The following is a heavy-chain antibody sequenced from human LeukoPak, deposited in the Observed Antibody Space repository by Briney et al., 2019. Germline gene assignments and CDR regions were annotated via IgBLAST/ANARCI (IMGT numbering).Heavy chain of an antibody. CDR1: GFIISNQY. CDR2: INYSADA. Sequence: GSLRLSCAASGFIISNQYLSWVRQAPGKGLEWIGEINYSADANYNPSLKSRVTISVDTSKNQFSLKLSSVTAADTAVYYCARGYYGSGSHCCHMDVWGKGTTITVS. D-gene: IGHD3-10*01. CDR3: ARGYYGSGSHCCHMDV. J-gene: IGHJ6*03. V-gene: IGHV4-4*02.